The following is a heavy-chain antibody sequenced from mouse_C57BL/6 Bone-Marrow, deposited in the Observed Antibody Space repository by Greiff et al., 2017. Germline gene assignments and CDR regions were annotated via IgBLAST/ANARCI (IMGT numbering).Heavy chain of an antibody. CDR3: TTGYFDV. V-gene: IGHV14-4*01. CDR2: IDPENGDT. Sequence: LLESGAELVRPGASVKLSCTASGFNIKDDYMHWVKQRPEQGLEWIGWIDPENGDTEYASKFQGKATITADTSSNTAYLQLSSLTSEDTAVYYCTTGYFDVWGTGTTVTVSS. J-gene: IGHJ1*03. CDR1: GFNIKDDY.